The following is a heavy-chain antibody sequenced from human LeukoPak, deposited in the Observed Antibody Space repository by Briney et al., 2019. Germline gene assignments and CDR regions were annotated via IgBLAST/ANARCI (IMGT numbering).Heavy chain of an antibody. D-gene: IGHD3-10*01. CDR2: IRSKAYGGTT. CDR1: GFTFGDYA. J-gene: IGHJ4*02. CDR3: TRDLDYYGSGSYYPPYYFDY. V-gene: IGHV3-49*04. Sequence: PGGSLRLSCTASGFTFGDYAMSWVRQAPGKGLEWGGFIRSKAYGGTTEYAASVKGRFTISRDDSKSIAYLQMNSLKTEDTAVYYCTRDLDYYGSGSYYPPYYFDYWGQGTLVTVSS.